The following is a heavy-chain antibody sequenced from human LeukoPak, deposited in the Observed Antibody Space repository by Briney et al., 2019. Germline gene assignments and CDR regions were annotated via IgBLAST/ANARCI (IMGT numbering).Heavy chain of an antibody. V-gene: IGHV3-74*01. CDR1: GFTFSSHW. Sequence: GGSLRLSCAASGFTFSSHWMHWVRQAPGKGLVWVSRINSDGSSTSYADSVKGRFTISRDNAKNTLYLQMNSLRAEDTAVYYCARDDRDYSRETGFDYWGQGTLVTVSS. D-gene: IGHD2-15*01. CDR2: INSDGSST. CDR3: ARDDRDYSRETGFDY. J-gene: IGHJ4*02.